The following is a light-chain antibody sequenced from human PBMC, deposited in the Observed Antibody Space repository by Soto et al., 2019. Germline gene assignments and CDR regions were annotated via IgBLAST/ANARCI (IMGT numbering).Light chain of an antibody. V-gene: IGLV2-23*02. CDR1: SSDVGSYNL. CDR3: CSYAGSTTFYV. J-gene: IGLJ1*01. CDR2: EVS. Sequence: QSALTQPASVSGSPGQSITISCTGTSSDVGSYNLVSWYQQHPDKAPKLMIYEVSKRPSGVSNRFSGSKSGNTASLTISGLQAEDEADYYCCSYAGSTTFYVFGTGTKVTVL.